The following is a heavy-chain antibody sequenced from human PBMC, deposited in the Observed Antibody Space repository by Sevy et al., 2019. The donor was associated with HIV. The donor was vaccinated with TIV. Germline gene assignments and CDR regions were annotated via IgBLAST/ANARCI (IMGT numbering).Heavy chain of an antibody. CDR1: GFTFRSFS. J-gene: IGHJ5*01. D-gene: IGHD1-1*01. CDR2: IWYDGRTK. V-gene: IGHV3-33*07. CDR3: ARDSARVIVPTAGFDS. Sequence: GGSLRLSCSASGFTFRSFSMYWVRQAPGKGLEWVAAIWYDGRTKQYADSVKGRFTISRDNSKNMLNLEMNSLRAEDTALYFCARDSARVIVPTAGFDSWGQGTVVTVSS.